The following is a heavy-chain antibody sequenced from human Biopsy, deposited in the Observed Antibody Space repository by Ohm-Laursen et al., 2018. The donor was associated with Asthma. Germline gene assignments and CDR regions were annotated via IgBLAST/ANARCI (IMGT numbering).Heavy chain of an antibody. V-gene: IGHV3-23*01. D-gene: IGHD2-2*01. CDR2: ISGSGDST. CDR3: AREGHEYCSSTSCASFDY. J-gene: IGHJ4*02. Sequence: SLRLSCAAPGFTFSRYDMSWVRQAPGKGLEWVSAISGSGDSTYYADSVKGRFTISRDNSKNTLYLQMNSLRAEDTAVYYCAREGHEYCSSTSCASFDYWGQGTLVTVSS. CDR1: GFTFSRYD.